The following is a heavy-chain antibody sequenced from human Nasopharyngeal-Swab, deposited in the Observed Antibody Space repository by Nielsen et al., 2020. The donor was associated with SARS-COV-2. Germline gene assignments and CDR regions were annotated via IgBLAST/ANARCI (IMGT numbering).Heavy chain of an antibody. Sequence: WVRQAPGQGLEWMGGIIPIFGTANYAQKFQGRVTMTRNTSISTAYMELSSLRSEDTAVYYCARGRGYSSFLGYWGQGTLVTVSS. V-gene: IGHV1-69*05. CDR2: IIPIFGTA. CDR3: ARGRGYSSFLGY. J-gene: IGHJ4*02. D-gene: IGHD5-18*01.